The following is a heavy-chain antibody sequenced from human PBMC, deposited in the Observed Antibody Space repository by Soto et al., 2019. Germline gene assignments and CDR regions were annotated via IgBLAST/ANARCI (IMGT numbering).Heavy chain of an antibody. V-gene: IGHV3-33*01. CDR1: GLTFSSHG. Sequence: PGGSLRLSCIASGLTFSSHGMHWVRQAPGKGLEWVAVIWFDGSNKYYADSVKGRFTVSRDNSKNTLYLQMNSLRAEDTAVYYCGSSGRGDFTAMVNYFCYGMDVWGQGTTVTVSS. CDR2: IWFDGSNK. CDR3: GSSGRGDFTAMVNYFCYGMDV. D-gene: IGHD5-18*01. J-gene: IGHJ6*02.